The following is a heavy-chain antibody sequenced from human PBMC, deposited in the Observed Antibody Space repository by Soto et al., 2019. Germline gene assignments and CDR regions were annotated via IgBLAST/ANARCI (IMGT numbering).Heavy chain of an antibody. CDR1: GGSISSYY. CDR3: ARGEDRVAKPPAY. J-gene: IGHJ4*02. CDR2: IYYSGST. V-gene: IGHV4-59*01. Sequence: PSETLSLTCTVSGGSISSYYWSWIRQPPGKGLEWIGYIYYSGSTNYNPSLKSRVTISVDTSKNQFSLKLSSVTAADTAVYYCARGEDRVAKPPAYWAQGNLVPVSS. D-gene: IGHD2-2*01.